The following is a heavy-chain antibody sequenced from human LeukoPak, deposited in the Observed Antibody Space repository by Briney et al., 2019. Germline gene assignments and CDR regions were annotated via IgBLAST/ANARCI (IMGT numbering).Heavy chain of an antibody. V-gene: IGHV3-7*05. J-gene: IGHJ4*02. CDR1: GFSFSSYW. CDR2: IKEDGSDK. CDR3: AKDDLYYYGSGSYFFDY. D-gene: IGHD3-10*01. Sequence: PGGSLRLSCAASGFSFSSYWMTWVRQAPGKGLEWVANIKEDGSDKYYVDSVKGRFTISRDNAKNSLYLQMNSLRAEDTAVYYCAKDDLYYYGSGSYFFDYWGQGTLVTVSS.